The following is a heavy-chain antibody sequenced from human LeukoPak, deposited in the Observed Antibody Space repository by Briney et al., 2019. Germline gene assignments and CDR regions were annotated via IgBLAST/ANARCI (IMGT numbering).Heavy chain of an antibody. CDR3: ARGLFRSWKWFDS. D-gene: IGHD6-13*01. Sequence: ASVKVSCKASGYTFTNYDINWVRQATGQGLEWMGWMNPNSGNTGYAQKFQGRVTMTRNTSISTAYMELSSLRSEDTAVYYCARGLFRSWKWFDSWGQGTLVTVSS. V-gene: IGHV1-8*01. CDR1: GYTFTNYD. CDR2: MNPNSGNT. J-gene: IGHJ5*01.